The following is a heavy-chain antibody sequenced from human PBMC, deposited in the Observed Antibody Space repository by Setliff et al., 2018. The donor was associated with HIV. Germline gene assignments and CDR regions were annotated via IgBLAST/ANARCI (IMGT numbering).Heavy chain of an antibody. J-gene: IGHJ4*02. CDR2: IHYSGSS. D-gene: IGHD5-12*01. CDR1: GGSITGHY. Sequence: SETLSLTCTVSGGSITGHYWSWIRQPPGKGLEWIGYIHYSGSSNYNPSLKSRVSISLDTSKKQVSLKLNSVTAADTAVYYCARGIFSGYDFDHWGQGRLVTVSS. CDR3: ARGIFSGYDFDH. V-gene: IGHV4-59*11.